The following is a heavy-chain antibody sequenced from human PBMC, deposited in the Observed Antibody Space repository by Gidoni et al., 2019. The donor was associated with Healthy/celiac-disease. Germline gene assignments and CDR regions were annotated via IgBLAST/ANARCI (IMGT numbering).Heavy chain of an antibody. D-gene: IGHD3-10*01. J-gene: IGHJ4*02. Sequence: QVQLVESGGGVVQPGRSLRLSCAAAGFTFRSYAKHWVRQAPGKGLEWVAVISYDGSNKYYADSVKGRFTISRANSKTTLYLQMNSLRAEDTAVYYCARDRRITMVRGVIGTLDYWGQGTLVTVSS. CDR3: ARDRRITMVRGVIGTLDY. V-gene: IGHV3-30-3*01. CDR2: ISYDGSNK. CDR1: GFTFRSYA.